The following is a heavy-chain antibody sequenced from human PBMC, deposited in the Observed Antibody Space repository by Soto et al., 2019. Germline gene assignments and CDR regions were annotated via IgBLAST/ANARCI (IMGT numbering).Heavy chain of an antibody. J-gene: IGHJ6*02. Sequence: SETLSLTCTGSGGSISGFYWSWIRQPPGKGLEWIGYIYYSGSTNYNPSLESRVTISVDTSKNQFSLKLTSLSAADTAVYFCARDRYGLDVWGQGTTVT. CDR2: IYYSGST. CDR3: ARDRYGLDV. V-gene: IGHV4-59*12. CDR1: GGSISGFY.